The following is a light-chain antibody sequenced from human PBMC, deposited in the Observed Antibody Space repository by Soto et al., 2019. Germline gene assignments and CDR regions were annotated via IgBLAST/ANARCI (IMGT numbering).Light chain of an antibody. CDR2: GSS. Sequence: EIVMTQSPATLSVSPGERATLSCRTSQNVSSNLAWYKQKPSQAPRLLIYGSSTSATGIPARFSGSGSGTEFTLAFSSLQSEDFAVYYCQQYNNWPQTFGQGNKLELK. J-gene: IGKJ2*01. V-gene: IGKV3-15*01. CDR1: QNVSSN. CDR3: QQYNNWPQT.